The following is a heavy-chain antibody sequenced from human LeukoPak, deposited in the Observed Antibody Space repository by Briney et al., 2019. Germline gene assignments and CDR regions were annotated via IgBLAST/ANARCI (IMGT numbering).Heavy chain of an antibody. CDR2: INHSGST. D-gene: IGHD3-3*01. V-gene: IGHV4-34*01. Sequence: PSETLSLTCAVYGGSFSGYYWSWIRQPPGKGLEWIGEINHSGSTNYNPSFKSRVTISVDTSKNQFSLKLSSVTAADTAVYYCARDDFDYWGQGTLVTVSS. CDR3: ARDDFDY. CDR1: GGSFSGYY. J-gene: IGHJ4*02.